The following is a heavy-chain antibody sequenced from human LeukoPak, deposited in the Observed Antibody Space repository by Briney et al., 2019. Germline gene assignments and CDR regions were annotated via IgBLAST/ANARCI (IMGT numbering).Heavy chain of an antibody. V-gene: IGHV3-48*04. Sequence: GGSLRLSCAASGFTFSSYSMIWVRQAPGKGLEWVSFISSSSSTIYYADSVKGRFTISRDNAKNSLYLQMNTLRAEDTAVYYCARDRGGSYSAIDYWGQGTLVTVSS. CDR2: ISSSSSTI. D-gene: IGHD1-26*01. CDR3: ARDRGGSYSAIDY. CDR1: GFTFSSYS. J-gene: IGHJ4*02.